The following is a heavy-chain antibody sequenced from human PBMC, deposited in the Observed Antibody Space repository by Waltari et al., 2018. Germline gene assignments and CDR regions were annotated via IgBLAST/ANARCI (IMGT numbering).Heavy chain of an antibody. D-gene: IGHD2-8*01. CDR2: ISSSGSTI. Sequence: EVQLVESGGGLVQPGGSLRLSCAASGFTFSSYEMNWVRQAPGKGLEWVSYISSSGSTIYYADPVKGRCTISRDNAKNSRYLQMNSLRAEDTAVYYCARGVPQGYNWFDPWGQGTLVTVSS. J-gene: IGHJ5*02. CDR1: GFTFSSYE. CDR3: ARGVPQGYNWFDP. V-gene: IGHV3-48*03.